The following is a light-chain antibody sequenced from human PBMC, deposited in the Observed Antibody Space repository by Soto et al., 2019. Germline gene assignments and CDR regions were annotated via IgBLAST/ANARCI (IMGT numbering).Light chain of an antibody. CDR1: RIGSQS. Sequence: SYELTQPPSVSVAPGQTARITCGGSRIGSQSVHWYQQRPGQAPVLVIYDDSDRRSGIPERFSGSKSGNTATLTISRVAAGDEADYYCQVWDSGSEHVVFGGGTKVTVL. CDR3: QVWDSGSEHVV. J-gene: IGLJ2*01. CDR2: DDS. V-gene: IGLV3-21*02.